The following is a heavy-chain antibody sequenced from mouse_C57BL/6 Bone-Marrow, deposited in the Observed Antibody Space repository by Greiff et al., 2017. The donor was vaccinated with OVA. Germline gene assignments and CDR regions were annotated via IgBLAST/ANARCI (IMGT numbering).Heavy chain of an antibody. J-gene: IGHJ4*01. CDR3: ARLGNYAMDY. Sequence: EVKLVESGGGLVKPGGSLKLSCAASGFAFSSYDMSWVRQTPEKRLEWVAYISSGGGSTYYPDTVKGRFTISRDNAKNTLYLQMSSLKSEDTAMYYCARLGNYAMDYWGQGTSVTVSS. CDR2: ISSGGGST. V-gene: IGHV5-12-1*01. CDR1: GFAFSSYD.